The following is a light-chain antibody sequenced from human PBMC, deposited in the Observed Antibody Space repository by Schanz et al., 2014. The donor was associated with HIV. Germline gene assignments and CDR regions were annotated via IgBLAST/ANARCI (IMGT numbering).Light chain of an antibody. Sequence: DIVMTQSPATLSVSPGERVTLSCRASQSISSDLAWHQQKPGQAPRLLIYGASTRATGIPDRFSGSGSGTDFTLTISRLEPEDFAVYYCQQYGSSPLMYTFGQGTKLEIK. CDR3: QQYGSSPLMYT. J-gene: IGKJ2*01. CDR1: QSISSD. CDR2: GAS. V-gene: IGKV3-20*01.